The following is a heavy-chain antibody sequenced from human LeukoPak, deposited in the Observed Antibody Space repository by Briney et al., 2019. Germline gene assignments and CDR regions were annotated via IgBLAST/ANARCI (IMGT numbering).Heavy chain of an antibody. Sequence: SETLSLTCTVSGGSISTYYWNWIRQPAGKGLEWIGRFYTSGSTNYNPSLKSRVTMSVDTSKNQFSLKLSSVTAADTAVYYCARLDILTAANFDPWGQGTLVTVSS. CDR1: GGSISTYY. D-gene: IGHD3-9*01. V-gene: IGHV4-4*07. CDR2: FYTSGST. CDR3: ARLDILTAANFDP. J-gene: IGHJ5*02.